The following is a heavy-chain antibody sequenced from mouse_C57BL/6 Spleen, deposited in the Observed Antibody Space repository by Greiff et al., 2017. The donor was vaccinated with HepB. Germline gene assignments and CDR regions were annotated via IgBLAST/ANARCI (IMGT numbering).Heavy chain of an antibody. CDR2: INPNNGGP. J-gene: IGHJ3*01. V-gene: IGHV1-18*01. Sequence: EVQLQQSGPELVKPGASVKIPCKASGYTFTDYNMDWVKQSHGKSLEWIGDINPNNGGPIYNQKFKGKATLTVDKSSSEAYMDLRSLTSEDTAVYYCARSGWLLRFAYWGQGTLVTVSA. D-gene: IGHD2-3*01. CDR1: GYTFTDYN. CDR3: ARSGWLLRFAY.